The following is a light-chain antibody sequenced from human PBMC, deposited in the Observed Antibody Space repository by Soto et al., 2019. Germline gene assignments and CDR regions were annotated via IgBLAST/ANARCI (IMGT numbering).Light chain of an antibody. CDR3: SSYAGSNNLV. CDR1: SSDVGGYNH. V-gene: IGLV2-8*01. J-gene: IGLJ2*01. Sequence: QSALTQPPSASGSPGQSVTISCTGTSSDVGGYNHVSWYQHHPGKAPKLMIYEVTKRPSGVPDRFSGSKSGNTASLTVSGLQAEDEADYYCSSYAGSNNLVFGGGTKVTVL. CDR2: EVT.